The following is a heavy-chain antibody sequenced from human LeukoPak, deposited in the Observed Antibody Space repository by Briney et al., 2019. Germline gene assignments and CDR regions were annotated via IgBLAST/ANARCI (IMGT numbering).Heavy chain of an antibody. D-gene: IGHD3-22*01. V-gene: IGHV4-30-2*01. CDR3: ARAPDYYDNNWYFDL. CDR1: GGSISSGGYS. CDR2: IYHSGST. J-gene: IGHJ2*01. Sequence: SETLSLTCAVSGGSISSGGYSWSWIRQPPGKGLEWIGYIYHSGSTYYNPSLKSRVTISVDRSKNQFSLKLSSVTAADTAVYYCARAPDYYDNNWYFDLWGRGTLVTVSS.